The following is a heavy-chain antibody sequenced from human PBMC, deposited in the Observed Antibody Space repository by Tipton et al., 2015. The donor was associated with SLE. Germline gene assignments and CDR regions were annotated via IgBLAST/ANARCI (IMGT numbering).Heavy chain of an antibody. V-gene: IGHV4-59*01. J-gene: IGHJ3*01. CDR1: GGSISSNY. D-gene: IGHD3-10*01. Sequence: GLVKPSETLSLTCSVSGGSISSNYWSWIRQSPGKGLEWIGFFYFSGSSQYNPSLKSRVAISADTSNNQFSLELRSVTAADTAVYYCARHLGVIVAFEVWGQGTVLTVSS. CDR3: ARHLGVIVAFEV. CDR2: FYFSGSS.